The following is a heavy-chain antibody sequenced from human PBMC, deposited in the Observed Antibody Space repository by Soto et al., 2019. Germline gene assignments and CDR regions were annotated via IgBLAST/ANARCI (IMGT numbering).Heavy chain of an antibody. CDR1: GFTFSSDA. J-gene: IGHJ6*02. CDR3: ARDGPLGYYGSGSTYYYGMDV. V-gene: IGHV3-30-3*01. D-gene: IGHD3-10*01. Sequence: QVQLVESGGGVVQPGRSLRLSCAASGFTFSSDAMHWVRQAPGKGLEWVAVISYDGSNKYYADSVKGRFTISRDNSNNTLYLQMTSLRAEDTAVYYCARDGPLGYYGSGSTYYYGMDVWGQGTRVTVSS. CDR2: ISYDGSNK.